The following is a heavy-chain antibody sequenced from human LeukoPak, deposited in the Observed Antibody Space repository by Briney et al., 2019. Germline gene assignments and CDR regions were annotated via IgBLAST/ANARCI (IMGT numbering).Heavy chain of an antibody. CDR2: MKQDGNEE. V-gene: IGHV3-7*05. Sequence: PGGSLRLSCAVSVFTFSTYWMSWVRQAPGKGLEWVANMKQDGNEEYYVDSVKGRFTISRDNAKNSLYLQMNSLRAEDTAVYYCARPYSSGWYGVFNYWGQGTLVTVSS. J-gene: IGHJ4*02. CDR1: VFTFSTYW. D-gene: IGHD6-19*01. CDR3: ARPYSSGWYGVFNY.